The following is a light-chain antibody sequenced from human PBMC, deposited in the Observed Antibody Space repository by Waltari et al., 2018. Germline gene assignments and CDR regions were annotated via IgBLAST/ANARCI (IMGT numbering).Light chain of an antibody. V-gene: IGKV3-20*01. Sequence: SCTSSQSISKYLASYQQKPGQAPRLLIDEASIRATGIPDRFSGSGCGTDFSLTISSLEPEEFAVYYCQKYGTLPATFGQGTKVEIK. J-gene: IGKJ1*01. CDR1: QSISKY. CDR2: EAS. CDR3: QKYGTLPAT.